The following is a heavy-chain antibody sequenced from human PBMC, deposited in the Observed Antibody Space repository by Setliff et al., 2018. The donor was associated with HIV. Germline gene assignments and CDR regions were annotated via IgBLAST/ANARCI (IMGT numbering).Heavy chain of an antibody. CDR2: LPHSGAT. D-gene: IGHD3-3*01. V-gene: IGHV4-39*01. J-gene: IGHJ5*01. CDR3: ARRAYYDFWSGFYLSIANRFDS. CDR1: GASISSSSNS. Sequence: SETLSLTCSVSGASISSSSNSWGWIRQPPGKGLEWIVSLPHSGATFYNPSLRSRVTTSEDTSKNQFSLRLSSVTAADTAVYYCARRAYYDFWSGFYLSIANRFDSWGQGILVTVSS.